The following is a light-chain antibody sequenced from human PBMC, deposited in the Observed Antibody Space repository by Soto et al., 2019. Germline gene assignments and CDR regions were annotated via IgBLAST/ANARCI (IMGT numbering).Light chain of an antibody. V-gene: IGKV1-33*01. Sequence: IQLTQSPSSLSASVGDRVTITCRASQGISSYLAWYQQKPGKAPKLLIYAASTLEAGVPSRLRGSGSGTDFTFAIRRLKPEDIATYYCQQYENLPTFGQGTRLEIK. CDR2: AAS. CDR3: QQYENLPT. J-gene: IGKJ5*01. CDR1: QGISSY.